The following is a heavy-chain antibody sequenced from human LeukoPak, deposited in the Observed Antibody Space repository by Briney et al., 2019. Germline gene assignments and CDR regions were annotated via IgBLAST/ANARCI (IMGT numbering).Heavy chain of an antibody. CDR2: ISGSGGST. J-gene: IGHJ4*02. Sequence: PGGSLRLSCAASGFTFSSYAMSWVRQAPGRGLDWVSAISGSGGSTYYADSVKGRFTISRDSSRNTLYLQMNSLRAEDTAVYYCATTGPQQLVQPFDYWGQGTLVTVSS. D-gene: IGHD6-13*01. CDR3: ATTGPQQLVQPFDY. CDR1: GFTFSSYA. V-gene: IGHV3-23*01.